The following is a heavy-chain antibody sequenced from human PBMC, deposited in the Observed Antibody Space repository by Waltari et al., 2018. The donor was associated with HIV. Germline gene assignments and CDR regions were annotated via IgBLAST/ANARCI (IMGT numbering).Heavy chain of an antibody. CDR3: TRGSGRYEY. V-gene: IGHV3-49*04. CDR2: NRAKAYGGTS. J-gene: IGHJ4*02. D-gene: IGHD1-26*01. CDR1: ASTFGTFA. Sequence: DVPLVESGGSLVQPGRSLRVACAGSASTFGTFAMTWGRQAPGKGLEWVGYNRAKAYGGTSEYAASVKGRFVISRDDSKSIAYLQMNSLKTEDTAIYYCTRGSGRYEYWGQGTMTTVSS.